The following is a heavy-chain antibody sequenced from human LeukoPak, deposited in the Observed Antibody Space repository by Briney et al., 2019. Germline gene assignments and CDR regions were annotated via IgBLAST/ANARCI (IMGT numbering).Heavy chain of an antibody. CDR3: ARDRYCSGGSCYSGLYYFDY. V-gene: IGHV3-53*01. J-gene: IGHJ4*02. D-gene: IGHD2-15*01. CDR1: GFTFSSYS. Sequence: PGGSLRLSCAASGFTFSSYSMNWVRQAPGKGLEWVSVIYSGGSTYYADSVKGRFTMSRDNSKNTLYLQMNSLRAEDTAVYYCARDRYCSGGSCYSGLYYFDYWGQGTLVTVSS. CDR2: IYSGGST.